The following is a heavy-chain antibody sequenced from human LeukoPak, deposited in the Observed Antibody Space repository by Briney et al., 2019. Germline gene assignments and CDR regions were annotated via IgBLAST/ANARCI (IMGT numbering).Heavy chain of an antibody. Sequence: SETLSPICTVSGGSISSYYWSWIRQPPGKGLEWIGYIYYSGSTNYNPSLKSRVTISVNTSKNQFSLKLSSVTAADTAVYYCAREIAVAGTTDYYYYMDVWGKGTTVTVSS. V-gene: IGHV4-59*01. J-gene: IGHJ6*03. D-gene: IGHD6-19*01. CDR2: IYYSGST. CDR3: AREIAVAGTTDYYYYMDV. CDR1: GGSISSYY.